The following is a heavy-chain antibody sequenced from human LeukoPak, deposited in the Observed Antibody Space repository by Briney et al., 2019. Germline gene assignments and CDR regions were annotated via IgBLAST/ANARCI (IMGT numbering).Heavy chain of an antibody. Sequence: GGSLRLSCAASGFTFSSYGMHWVRQAPGKGLEWVAVISYDGSNKYYADSVKGRFTISRDNSKNTLYLQMNSLRAEDTAVYYCAKDRTTVTTYDAFDIWGQGTMVTVSS. V-gene: IGHV3-30*18. CDR3: AKDRTTVTTYDAFDI. CDR2: ISYDGSNK. J-gene: IGHJ3*02. D-gene: IGHD4-17*01. CDR1: GFTFSSYG.